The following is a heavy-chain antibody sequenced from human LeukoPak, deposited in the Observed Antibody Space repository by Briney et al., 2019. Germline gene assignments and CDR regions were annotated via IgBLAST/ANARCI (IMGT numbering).Heavy chain of an antibody. CDR2: ISPSGDIT. V-gene: IGHV3-23*01. D-gene: IGHD3-10*01. J-gene: IGHJ6*03. CDR3: AKDEGVNQYYYMDV. Sequence: GGSLRLSCAASGFTFSNHGMNWVRQAPGKGLEWVSGISPSGDITYYADSVKGRFTISRDNSKNTLYLQMNSLRAEDTAVYYCAKDEGVNQYYYMDVWGKGTTVTISS. CDR1: GFTFSNHG.